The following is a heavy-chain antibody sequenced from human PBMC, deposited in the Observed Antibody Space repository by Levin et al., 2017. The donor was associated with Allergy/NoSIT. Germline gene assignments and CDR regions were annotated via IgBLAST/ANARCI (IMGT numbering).Heavy chain of an antibody. J-gene: IGHJ3*02. V-gene: IGHV1-69*06. CDR3: ARDRDGDIISGDAFDI. Sequence: ASVKVSCKASGGTFSSYAISWVRQAPGQGLEWMGGIIPIFGTANYAQKFQGRVTITADKSTSTAYMELSSLRSEDTAVYYCARDRDGDIISGDAFDIWGQGTMVTVSS. CDR1: GGTFSSYA. CDR2: IIPIFGTA. D-gene: IGHD4-17*01.